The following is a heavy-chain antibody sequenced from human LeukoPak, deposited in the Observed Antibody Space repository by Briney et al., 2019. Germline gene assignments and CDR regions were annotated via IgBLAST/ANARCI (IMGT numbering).Heavy chain of an antibody. CDR3: ARGRRSYDY. Sequence: PSETLSLTCAVYGGSFSGYYWSWIRQPPGKGLEWIGEINHSGSTNYNPSLKSRVTISVDTSKKQFSLKLSSVTAADTAVYYCARGRRSYDYWGQGTLVTVSS. V-gene: IGHV4-34*01. CDR1: GGSFSGYY. CDR2: INHSGST. J-gene: IGHJ4*02.